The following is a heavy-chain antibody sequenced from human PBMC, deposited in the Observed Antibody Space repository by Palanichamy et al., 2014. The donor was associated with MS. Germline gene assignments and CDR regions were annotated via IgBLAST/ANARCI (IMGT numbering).Heavy chain of an antibody. J-gene: IGHJ6*02. D-gene: IGHD5-18*01. CDR1: GFTFSSYG. V-gene: IGHV3-30*02. CDR2: IRYDGSNK. CDR3: AKDVRRGYSYGNTKGGYYYYYGMDV. Sequence: VQLVESGGGVVQPGGSLRLSCAASGFTFSSYGMHWVRQAPGKGLEWVAFIRYDGSNKYYADSVKGRFTISRDNSKNTLYLQMNSLRAEDTAVYYCAKDVRRGYSYGNTKGGYYYYYGMDVWGQGTTVTVSS.